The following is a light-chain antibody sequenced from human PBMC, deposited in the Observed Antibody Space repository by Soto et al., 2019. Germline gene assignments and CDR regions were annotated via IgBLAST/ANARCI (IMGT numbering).Light chain of an antibody. J-gene: IGLJ1*01. CDR2: EVN. V-gene: IGLV2-14*03. CDR3: SSYTRQSTYV. CDR1: SNDIGGYKY. Sequence: QSDLTQPAYVSGSPGQSITISCTGTSNDIGGYKYVSWFQQYPGKVPKLIIYEVNDRPSGVSNRFSASKSGNTASLTISGLKAEDEADYYCSSYTRQSTYVFGTGTKVTVL.